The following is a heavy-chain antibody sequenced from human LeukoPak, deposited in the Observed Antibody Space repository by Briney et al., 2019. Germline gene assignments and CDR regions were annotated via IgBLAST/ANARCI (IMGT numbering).Heavy chain of an antibody. Sequence: PSETLSLTCAVYGGSFSGYYWSWIRQPPGKGLEWIGEINHSGSTNYNPSLKSRVTISVDMSKNQFSLKLSSVTAADTAVYYCARHGRVYYGSGSYYPFDYWGQGTLVTVSS. V-gene: IGHV4-34*01. J-gene: IGHJ4*02. CDR1: GGSFSGYY. CDR2: INHSGST. D-gene: IGHD3-10*01. CDR3: ARHGRVYYGSGSYYPFDY.